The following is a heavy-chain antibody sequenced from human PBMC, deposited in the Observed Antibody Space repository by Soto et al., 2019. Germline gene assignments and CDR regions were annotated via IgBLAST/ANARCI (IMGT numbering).Heavy chain of an antibody. V-gene: IGHV3-23*01. CDR1: GFTFSSYA. J-gene: IGHJ6*02. D-gene: IGHD5-12*01. Sequence: GGSLRLSCAASGFTFSSYAMSWVRQAPGKGLEWVSAISGSGGSTYYADSVKGRFTISRDDSKNTAYLQMNSLKTEDTAVYYCTRISGYLYNYYGMDVWGQGTTVTVSS. CDR3: TRISGYLYNYYGMDV. CDR2: ISGSGGST.